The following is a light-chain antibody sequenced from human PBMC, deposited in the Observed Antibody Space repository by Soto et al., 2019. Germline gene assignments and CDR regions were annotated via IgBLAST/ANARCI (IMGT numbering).Light chain of an antibody. V-gene: IGKV3-20*01. CDR2: DAS. CDR3: QQYGSSPRT. J-gene: IGKJ1*01. CDR1: QSVSSY. Sequence: EIVLPQSPGTLSLSPGERATLSCRASQSVSSYLAWYQQKPGQAPRLLIYDASNRATGVPARFSGSGSVTDFTLTISRLEPEDFAVYFCQQYGSSPRTFGQGTKWIS.